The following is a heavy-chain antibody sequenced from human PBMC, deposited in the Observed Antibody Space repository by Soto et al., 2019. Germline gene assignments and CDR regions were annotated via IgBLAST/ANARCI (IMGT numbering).Heavy chain of an antibody. CDR3: VRDGTKTLRDWLDP. CDR2: IYATGTT. Sequence: SETLSLTCTVSGASISGFYWSWIRKSAGKGLEWIGRIYATGTTDYNPSLKSRVMMSVDTSKKQFSLKLRSVTAADTAVYYCVRDGTKTLRDWLDPWGQGISVTVS. J-gene: IGHJ5*02. CDR1: GASISGFY. D-gene: IGHD1-1*01. V-gene: IGHV4-4*07.